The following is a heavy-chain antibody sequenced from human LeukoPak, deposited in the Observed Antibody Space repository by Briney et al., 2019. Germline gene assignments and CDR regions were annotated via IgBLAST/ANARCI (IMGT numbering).Heavy chain of an antibody. CDR3: ASVGYNSSGPFSYFDY. CDR2: ISYDGSNE. Sequence: GRSLRLSCAASAFTFSRYAMHWVRQAPGKGLEWVAVISYDGSNEYYAESVKGRFTISRDSSENTLYLEMNSLRVEDTAVYYCASVGYNSSGPFSYFDYWGQGTLVTVSS. V-gene: IGHV3-30-3*01. D-gene: IGHD3-10*01. J-gene: IGHJ4*02. CDR1: AFTFSRYA.